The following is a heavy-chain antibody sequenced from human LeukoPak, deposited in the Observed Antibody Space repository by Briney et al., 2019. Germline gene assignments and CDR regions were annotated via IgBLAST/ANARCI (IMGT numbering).Heavy chain of an antibody. V-gene: IGHV3-7*01. D-gene: IGHD6-6*01. Sequence: GGSLRLSCAASGFTFSSYGMHWVRQAPGKGLEWVASIKENGREKHYVDSVKGRFTISRDNAKNSLYLQMNSLRAEDTAVYYCAREAFGQLVGTGEDYWGQGTLVTVSS. CDR3: AREAFGQLVGTGEDY. CDR1: GFTFSSYG. CDR2: IKENGREK. J-gene: IGHJ4*02.